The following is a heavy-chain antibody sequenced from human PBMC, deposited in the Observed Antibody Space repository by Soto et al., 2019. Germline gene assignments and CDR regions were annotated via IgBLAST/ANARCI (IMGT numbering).Heavy chain of an antibody. J-gene: IGHJ4*02. Sequence: LRLSCAASGFTFSSYSMNWVRQAPGKGLEWVSSISSSSSYIYYADSVKGRFTISRDNAKNSLYLQMNSLRAEDTAVYYCAREKGYFYDSSGYYGGIDYWGQGTLVTVSS. CDR3: AREKGYFYDSSGYYGGIDY. CDR1: GFTFSSYS. V-gene: IGHV3-21*01. D-gene: IGHD3-22*01. CDR2: ISSSSSYI.